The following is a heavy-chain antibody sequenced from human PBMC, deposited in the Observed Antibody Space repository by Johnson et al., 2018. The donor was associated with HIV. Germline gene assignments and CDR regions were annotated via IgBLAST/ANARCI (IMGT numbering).Heavy chain of an antibody. CDR3: ASQMIALDAFDI. CDR2: ISYDGSNK. J-gene: IGHJ3*02. Sequence: QVQLVESGGGVVQPGRSLRLSCAASGFTFSSYAMHWVRQAPGKGLEWVAVISYDGSNKYYADPVKGRFTISRDNAKNSLYPQMNSLRAEDTAVYYCASQMIALDAFDIWGQGTMVTVSS. V-gene: IGHV3-30*04. D-gene: IGHD3-22*01. CDR1: GFTFSSYA.